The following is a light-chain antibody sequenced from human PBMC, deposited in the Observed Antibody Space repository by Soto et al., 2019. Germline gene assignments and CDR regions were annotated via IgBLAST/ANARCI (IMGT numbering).Light chain of an antibody. Sequence: DIQMTQSPSSLSASVGDRVTIACQASQDISNYLNWYQQKPGKAPKLLIYGASNLETGVPSRFSGSGSGTDFTFTISSLQPEDIATYYCQQYDNLPLTFGGGTKVDTK. CDR1: QDISNY. CDR2: GAS. V-gene: IGKV1-33*01. CDR3: QQYDNLPLT. J-gene: IGKJ4*01.